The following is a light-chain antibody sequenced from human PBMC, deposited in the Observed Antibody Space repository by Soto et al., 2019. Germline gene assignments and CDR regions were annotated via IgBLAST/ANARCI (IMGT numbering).Light chain of an antibody. J-gene: IGKJ1*01. Sequence: DIHMTQSPSTLSGSVGDRVTITCRASQTISSWLAWYQQKPGKAPKLLIYKASTFKSGVPSRFSGSGSGTEFSLTSRSLQTDYFDSYYCQHYTIYSEACGQRTKE. CDR2: KAS. CDR3: QHYTIYSEA. V-gene: IGKV1-5*03. CDR1: QTISSW.